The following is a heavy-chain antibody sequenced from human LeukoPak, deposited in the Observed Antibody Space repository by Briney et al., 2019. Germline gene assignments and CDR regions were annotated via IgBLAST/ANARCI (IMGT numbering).Heavy chain of an antibody. CDR3: ARERAARGFDY. CDR2: ISYDGDTK. Sequence: PGGSLRLSRAASGFTFSTYAMNWVRQAPAKGLEWVAVISYDGDTKNNADSLRRRFTNPRDNSKNTLYLQMISLRAEDTAVYYCARERAARGFDYWGQGTLVTVSS. D-gene: IGHD6-6*01. V-gene: IGHV3-30*01. CDR1: GFTFSTYA. J-gene: IGHJ4*02.